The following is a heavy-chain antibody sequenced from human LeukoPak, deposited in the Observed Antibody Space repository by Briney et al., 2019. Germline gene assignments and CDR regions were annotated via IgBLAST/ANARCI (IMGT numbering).Heavy chain of an antibody. CDR1: GGSFSGYY. CDR2: INHSGST. Sequence: SETLSLTCAVYGGSFSGYYWSWIRQPPGKGLEWIGEINHSGSTNYNPSLKSRVTISVDTSKNQFSLKLSSVTAADMAVYYCARGSRDYVWGSYRYPFDYWGQGTLVTVSS. D-gene: IGHD3-16*02. CDR3: ARGSRDYVWGSYRYPFDY. J-gene: IGHJ4*02. V-gene: IGHV4-34*01.